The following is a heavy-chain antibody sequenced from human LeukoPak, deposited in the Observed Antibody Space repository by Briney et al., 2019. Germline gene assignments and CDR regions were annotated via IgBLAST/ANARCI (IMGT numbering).Heavy chain of an antibody. Sequence: SVKVSCKASGGTFSSYAISWVRQAPGQGLEWMGRIIPIFGIANYAQKFQGRFTITADKSTSTAYMELSSLRSEDTAVYYCARDVDSGSYYGYYFGYWGQGTLVTVSS. V-gene: IGHV1-69*04. CDR2: IIPIFGIA. D-gene: IGHD1-26*01. CDR1: GGTFSSYA. J-gene: IGHJ4*02. CDR3: ARDVDSGSYYGYYFGY.